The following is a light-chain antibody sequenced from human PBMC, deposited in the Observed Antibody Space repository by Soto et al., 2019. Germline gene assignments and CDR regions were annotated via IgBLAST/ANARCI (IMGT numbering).Light chain of an antibody. CDR3: QQYDNLPGYT. V-gene: IGKV1-33*01. Sequence: DIQMTQSPSSLSASVGDRVTITCRASQSISNYLNWYQKKPGKAPKLLIYDASNLESGVPSRFSGSGSGTDFIFTISSLQPEDIATYYCQQYDNLPGYTFGQGTKVDIK. CDR1: QSISNY. J-gene: IGKJ2*01. CDR2: DAS.